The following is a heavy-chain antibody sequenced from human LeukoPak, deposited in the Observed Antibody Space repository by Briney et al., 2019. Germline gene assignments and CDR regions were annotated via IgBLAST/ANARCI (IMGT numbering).Heavy chain of an antibody. J-gene: IGHJ5*02. Sequence: GGSLRLSCAASGFTFSDYYMSWIRQAPGKGLERVSYISSSGSTIYYADSVKGRFTISRDNAKNSLYLQMNSLRAEDTAVYYCARGHIPDSLRFDPWGQGTLITVSS. CDR1: GFTFSDYY. V-gene: IGHV3-11*01. CDR3: ARGHIPDSLRFDP. CDR2: ISSSGSTI. D-gene: IGHD2-21*01.